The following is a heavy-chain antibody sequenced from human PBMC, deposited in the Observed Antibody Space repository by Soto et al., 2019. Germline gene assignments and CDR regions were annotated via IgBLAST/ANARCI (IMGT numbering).Heavy chain of an antibody. CDR3: ARKGSGDYALDY. D-gene: IGHD4-17*01. Sequence: QITLKESGPPLVKPTQTLTLTCTLSGFSLSTGGVGVGWIRQSPGKALEWLAVIYWDDVKHYSPSRERRLTITKDTSESEVVLTMTNMDPVDTATYYCARKGSGDYALDYWGQGILVTVSS. V-gene: IGHV2-5*02. J-gene: IGHJ4*02. CDR2: IYWDDVK. CDR1: GFSLSTGGVG.